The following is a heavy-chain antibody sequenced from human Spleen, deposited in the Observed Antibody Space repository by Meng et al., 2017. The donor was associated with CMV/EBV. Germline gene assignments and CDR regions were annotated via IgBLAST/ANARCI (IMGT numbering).Heavy chain of an antibody. Sequence: GGSLRLSCAASGFTFSSYAMSWVRQAPGKGLEWVSVIYSGGSSTYYADSVKGRFTISRDNSKNTLYLQMNLLRAEDTAVYYCAKQVDFSLLDVWGQGTTVTVSS. J-gene: IGHJ6*02. CDR3: AKQVDFSLLDV. V-gene: IGHV3-23*03. CDR2: IYSGGSST. CDR1: GFTFSSYA. D-gene: IGHD3-3*01.